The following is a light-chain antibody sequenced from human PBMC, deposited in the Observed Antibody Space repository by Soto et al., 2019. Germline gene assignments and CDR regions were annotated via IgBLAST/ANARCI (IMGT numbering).Light chain of an antibody. J-gene: IGLJ2*01. CDR3: SSYAGSNNPVI. V-gene: IGLV2-8*01. Sequence: QSALTQPPSASGSPGQSVTISCTGTSSDVGGYNYVSWYQQHPGKAPKVLIFEVSRRPSGVPDRFSGSKSGNTASLTVSGLQADDEDDYYCSSYAGSNNPVIFGGGTKVTVL. CDR1: SSDVGGYNY. CDR2: EVS.